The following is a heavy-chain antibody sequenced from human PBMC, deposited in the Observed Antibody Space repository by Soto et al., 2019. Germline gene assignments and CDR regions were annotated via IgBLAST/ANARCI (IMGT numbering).Heavy chain of an antibody. V-gene: IGHV3-30-3*01. Sequence: ESGGGVVQPGRSLRLSCAASGFTFSSYAMHWVRQAPGKGLEWVAVMSYDGSNKYYADSVKGRFTISRDNSKNTLYLQMNSLRAEDTAVYYCARARLDTPALDYWGQGTLVTVSS. CDR3: ARARLDTPALDY. J-gene: IGHJ4*02. CDR2: MSYDGSNK. D-gene: IGHD2-2*01. CDR1: GFTFSSYA.